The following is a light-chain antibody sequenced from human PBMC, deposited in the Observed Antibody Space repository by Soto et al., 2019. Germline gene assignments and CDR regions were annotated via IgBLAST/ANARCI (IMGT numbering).Light chain of an antibody. Sequence: EIVMTQSPATLSVSPGERATLSCRASQSVNSNYLAWYQQKPGQAPRLLIYGISKRATDIPDRFSGSGSGTEFTLTISCLQPEDFATYYCQQHGQWPITFGQGTRLEIK. J-gene: IGKJ5*01. CDR2: GIS. CDR3: QQHGQWPIT. V-gene: IGKV3D-15*01. CDR1: QSVNSN.